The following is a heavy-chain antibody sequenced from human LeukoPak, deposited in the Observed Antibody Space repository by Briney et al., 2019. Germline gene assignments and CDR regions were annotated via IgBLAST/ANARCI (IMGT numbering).Heavy chain of an antibody. J-gene: IGHJ4*02. CDR2: IYHSGST. V-gene: IGHV4-38-2*02. CDR1: GYSISSGYY. Sequence: SETLSLTCTVSGYSISSGYYWGWIRQPPGKGLEWIGSIYHSGSTYYNPSLKSRVTISVDTSKNQFSLKLSSVTAADTAVYYCARDGGSYGGNSAFDYWGQGTLVTVSS. CDR3: ARDGGSYGGNSAFDY. D-gene: IGHD4-23*01.